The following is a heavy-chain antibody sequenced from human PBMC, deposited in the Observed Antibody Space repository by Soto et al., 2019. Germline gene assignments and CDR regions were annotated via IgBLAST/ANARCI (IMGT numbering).Heavy chain of an antibody. CDR3: ARGGYYDSSGSRNYHYYGMNV. CDR1: GYTFTTYG. CDR2: INTHNGNT. D-gene: IGHD3-22*01. Sequence: ASVKVSCKASGYTFTTYGISWVRQAPGQGLEWLGWINTHNGNTNYAQNLQGRVIMTADTSTSTAYMELRSLRSDDTAIYFCARGGYYDSSGSRNYHYYGMNVWGQGTTVTVSS. J-gene: IGHJ6*02. V-gene: IGHV1-18*01.